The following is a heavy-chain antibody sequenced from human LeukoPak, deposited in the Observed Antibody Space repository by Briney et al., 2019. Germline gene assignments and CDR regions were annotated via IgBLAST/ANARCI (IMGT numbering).Heavy chain of an antibody. CDR2: ISYDGNNK. CDR3: AKGGCGSGYCQLDS. D-gene: IGHD3-22*01. J-gene: IGHJ5*01. V-gene: IGHV3-30*18. CDR1: GFTFSGYG. Sequence: PGGSLRLSCAASGFTFSGYGMHWVRQAPGKGLEWVAVISYDGNNKYYADSVKGRFTISRDNSKNTLYLQMNSLRAEDTAVYYCAKGGCGSGYCQLDSWGQGTLVTVSS.